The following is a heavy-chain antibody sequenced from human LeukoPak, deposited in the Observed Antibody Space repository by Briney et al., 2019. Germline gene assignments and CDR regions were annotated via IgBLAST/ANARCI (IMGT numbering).Heavy chain of an antibody. Sequence: PSETLSLTCTVSGGSISSYYWSWIRQPPGKGLEWIGYIYYSGSTNYNPSLKSRVTISVDTPKNQFSLKLSSVTAADTAVYYCAREATIFGVVIHDYWGQGTLVTVSS. CDR1: GGSISSYY. CDR3: AREATIFGVVIHDY. D-gene: IGHD3-3*01. V-gene: IGHV4-59*12. J-gene: IGHJ4*02. CDR2: IYYSGST.